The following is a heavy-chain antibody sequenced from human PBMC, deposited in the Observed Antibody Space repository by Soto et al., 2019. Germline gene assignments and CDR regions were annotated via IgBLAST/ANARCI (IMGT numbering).Heavy chain of an antibody. CDR1: GFTFRDFT. CDR3: ARDDLYDSTGYDS. Sequence: EVHLVESGGGLVKPGGSLRLSCAPSGFTFRDFTVNWVRQAPGKGLEWVSSISSSGTFKYYADSLGGRFTISRDNAKNSLYLQLNSLRGEDTAIYYCARDDLYDSTGYDSWGQGTLVTV. V-gene: IGHV3-21*01. CDR2: ISSSGTFK. J-gene: IGHJ5*02. D-gene: IGHD3-22*01.